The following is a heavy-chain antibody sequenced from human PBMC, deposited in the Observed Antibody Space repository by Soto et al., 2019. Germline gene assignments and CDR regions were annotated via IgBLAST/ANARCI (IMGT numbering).Heavy chain of an antibody. V-gene: IGHV3-21*01. CDR3: ARDYGYTYAFDY. Sequence: EVQLVESGGGLVKPGGSLRLSCAASGFTFSSYTMNWVRQAPGKGLEWVSSITSSSSYIYYADSVKGRFTISRDNAKNSLYVQMNSLRAEDTAMYYCARDYGYTYAFDYWGQGTLVTVSS. D-gene: IGHD5-18*01. J-gene: IGHJ4*02. CDR1: GFTFSSYT. CDR2: ITSSSSYI.